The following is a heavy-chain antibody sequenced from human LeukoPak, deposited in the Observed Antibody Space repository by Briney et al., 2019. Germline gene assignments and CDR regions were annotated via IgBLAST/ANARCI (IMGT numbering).Heavy chain of an antibody. CDR3: ARTQTMVRRVYYFDY. V-gene: IGHV2-70*11. J-gene: IGHJ4*02. CDR2: IDWDDDK. Sequence: SGPALVKPTQTLTLTCTFSGFSLSTSGMCVSWIRQPPGKALEWLARIDWDDDKYYSTSLKTRLTISKDTSKNQVVLTMTNMDPVDTATYYCARTQTMVRRVYYFDYWGQGTLVTVSS. CDR1: GFSLSTSGMC. D-gene: IGHD3-10*01.